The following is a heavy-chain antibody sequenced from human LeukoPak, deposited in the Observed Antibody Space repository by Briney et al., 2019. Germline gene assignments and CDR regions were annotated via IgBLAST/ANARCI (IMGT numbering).Heavy chain of an antibody. CDR1: GFTLSNYW. J-gene: IGHJ4*02. Sequence: PGGSLRLSCAASGFTLSNYWMSWVRQAPGKGLEWVANIKQDGSEKYYVDSVKGRFTISRDNAKNSVYLQMNSLRAEDTAVYYCAKAYGVSAAPATAIRTSVYWGQGTLVTVSS. V-gene: IGHV3-7*03. CDR3: AKAYGVSAAPATAIRTSVY. D-gene: IGHD2-21*02. CDR2: IKQDGSEK.